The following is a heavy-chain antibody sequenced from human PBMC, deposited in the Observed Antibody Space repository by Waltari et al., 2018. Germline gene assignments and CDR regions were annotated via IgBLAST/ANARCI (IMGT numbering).Heavy chain of an antibody. V-gene: IGHV4-39*07. J-gene: IGHJ5*02. Sequence: QLQLQESCPGLVKPSETLSLTCTVSGGSISRSSYYWGWIRQPPGKGLEWIGSIYYSGSTYYNPSLKSRVTISVDTSKNQFSLKLSSVTAADTAVYYCARDLSPGRSWFDPWGQGTLVTVSS. CDR3: ARDLSPGRSWFDP. CDR1: GGSISRSSYY. CDR2: IYYSGST.